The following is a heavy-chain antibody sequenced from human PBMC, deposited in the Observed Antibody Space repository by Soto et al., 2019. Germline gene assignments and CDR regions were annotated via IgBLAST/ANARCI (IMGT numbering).Heavy chain of an antibody. CDR2: INHSGST. CDR1: GGSFNNYY. Sequence: SETLSLTCAVYGGSFNNYYWSWIRQPPGKGLEWIGEINHSGSTNNNPSLKSRVTISVETSKNQFSLKLSSVTAADTAVYYCARGPDSSGYSYYYGMDVWGQGTTVTVSS. D-gene: IGHD3-22*01. V-gene: IGHV4-34*01. J-gene: IGHJ6*02. CDR3: ARGPDSSGYSYYYGMDV.